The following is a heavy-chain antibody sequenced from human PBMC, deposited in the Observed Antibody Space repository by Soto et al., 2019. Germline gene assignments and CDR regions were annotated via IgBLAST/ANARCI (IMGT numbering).Heavy chain of an antibody. J-gene: IGHJ6*02. D-gene: IGHD2-2*01. V-gene: IGHV4-31*03. CDR1: GGSISSGGYY. CDR3: ARDREDCSSTSCRYGMDV. CDR2: IYYSGST. Sequence: ASETLSLTCTVSGGSISSGGYYWSWIRQHPGKGLEWIGYIYYSGSTYYNPSLKSRVTISVDTSKNQFSLKLSSVTAADTAVYYCARDREDCSSTSCRYGMDVWGQATTVTVSS.